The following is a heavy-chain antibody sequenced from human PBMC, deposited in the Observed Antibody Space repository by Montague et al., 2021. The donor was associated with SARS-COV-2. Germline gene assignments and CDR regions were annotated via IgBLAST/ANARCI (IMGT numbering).Heavy chain of an antibody. Sequence: SLRLSCAASGFTFNNYAMNWVRQAPGKGLEWVSVIASGGRSTLYADSVKGRFTISRDNSKDTLYLQMYSLRPEDTAIYYCAKDPVPVAGRYFDYWSQGTLVTVSS. J-gene: IGHJ4*02. CDR3: AKDPVPVAGRYFDY. D-gene: IGHD6-19*01. CDR1: GFTFNNYA. CDR2: IASGGRST. V-gene: IGHV3-23*03.